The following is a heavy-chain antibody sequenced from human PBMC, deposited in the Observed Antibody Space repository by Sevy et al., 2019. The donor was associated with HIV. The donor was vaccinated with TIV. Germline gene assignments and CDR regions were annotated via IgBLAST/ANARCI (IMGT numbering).Heavy chain of an antibody. V-gene: IGHV4-59*08. J-gene: IGHJ4*02. CDR1: GGSITSLY. Sequence: SETLSLTCTVSGGSITSLYWNWIRQPPGKGLEWFANIYYNGHINYNPTLMSRVTLSLDTSKNQFSLRLSSVTAADTAMYYCAGENAWGRCYSWGQGTLVTVSS. CDR3: AGENAWGRCYS. CDR2: IYYNGHI. D-gene: IGHD1-26*01.